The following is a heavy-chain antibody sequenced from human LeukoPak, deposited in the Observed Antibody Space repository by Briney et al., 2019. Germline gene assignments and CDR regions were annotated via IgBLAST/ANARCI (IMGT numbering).Heavy chain of an antibody. CDR3: AKGRCSGPGCDSFDY. J-gene: IGHJ4*02. CDR2: ISGGGGST. V-gene: IGHV3-23*01. CDR1: GFTFSSYA. Sequence: GGSLRLSCAASGFTFSSYAMSWVRQAPGKGLEWVSAISGGGGSTYYADSVKGRFTISRDNSKNTQYLQINFLRADDTAVYYCAKGRCSGPGCDSFDYWGQGALVTVSS. D-gene: IGHD5-12*01.